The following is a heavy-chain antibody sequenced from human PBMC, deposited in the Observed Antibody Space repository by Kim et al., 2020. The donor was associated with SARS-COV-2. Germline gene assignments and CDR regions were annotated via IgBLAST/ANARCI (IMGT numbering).Heavy chain of an antibody. D-gene: IGHD2-21*02. CDR2: ISSSSSYI. Sequence: GGSLRLSCAASGFTFSSYSMNWVRQAPGKGLEWVSSISSSSSYIYYADSVKGRFTISRDNAKNSLYLQMNSLRAEDTAVYYCARGDLLVVTPDFDYWGQGTLVTVSS. V-gene: IGHV3-21*01. CDR1: GFTFSSYS. J-gene: IGHJ4*02. CDR3: ARGDLLVVTPDFDY.